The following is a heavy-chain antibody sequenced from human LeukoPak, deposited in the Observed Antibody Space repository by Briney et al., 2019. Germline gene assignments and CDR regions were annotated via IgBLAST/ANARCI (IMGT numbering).Heavy chain of an antibody. CDR3: ARDHVYGGADY. D-gene: IGHD4-23*01. J-gene: IGHJ4*02. CDR1: GFTFHNYA. CDR2: TSGGGITT. V-gene: IGHV3-43*02. Sequence: PGGSLRLSCAASGFTFHNYAIHWVRQAPGKGLKWVSLTSGGGITTYFADSVKGRFTISRDNSKSSLFLQMNSLRTEDTALYYCARDHVYGGADYWGQGTLVTVSS.